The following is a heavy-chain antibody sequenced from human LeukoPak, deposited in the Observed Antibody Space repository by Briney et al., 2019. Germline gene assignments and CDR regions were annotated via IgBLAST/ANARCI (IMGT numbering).Heavy chain of an antibody. CDR1: GGSISSHY. Sequence: PSETLSLTCTVSGGSISSHYWSWIRQPPGKGLEWIGYIYYSGSANYNPSLKSRVTISVDTSKNQFSLKLSSVTAADTAVYYCARAWDYYGSFDYWGQGTLVTVSS. CDR3: ARAWDYYGSFDY. V-gene: IGHV4-59*11. J-gene: IGHJ4*02. CDR2: IYYSGSA. D-gene: IGHD4-17*01.